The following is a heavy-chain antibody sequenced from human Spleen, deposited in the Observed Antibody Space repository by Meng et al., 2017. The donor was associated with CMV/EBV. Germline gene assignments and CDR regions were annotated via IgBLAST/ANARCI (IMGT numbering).Heavy chain of an antibody. CDR2: ISGSGGST. V-gene: IGHV3-23*01. CDR3: AKDVSSGWYYFDY. Sequence: CPASGFTFSTYAVSWVRQAPGRGLEWVSGISGSGGSTYYADSVKGRFTISRDNSKNTLYLQMNSLRAEDTAVYYCAKDVSSGWYYFDYWGQGTLVTVSS. J-gene: IGHJ4*02. D-gene: IGHD6-19*01. CDR1: GFTFSTYA.